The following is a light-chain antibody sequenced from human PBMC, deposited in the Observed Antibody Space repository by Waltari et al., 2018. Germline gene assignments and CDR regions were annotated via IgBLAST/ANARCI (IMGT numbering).Light chain of an antibody. Sequence: QSALTQPASVSGSPGQSLTIPCTGTSSDVGGYKSVSWSQKHPGKAPILLIYDVSNRPSGVSNRFSASKSGNTASLIISGLQAEDEADYYCSSYTSSTTLLLIFGGGTKLTVL. CDR2: DVS. CDR3: SSYTSSTTLLLI. V-gene: IGLV2-14*03. J-gene: IGLJ2*01. CDR1: SSDVGGYKS.